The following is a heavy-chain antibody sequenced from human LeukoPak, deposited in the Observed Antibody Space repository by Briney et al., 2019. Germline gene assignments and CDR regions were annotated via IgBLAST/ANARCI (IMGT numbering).Heavy chain of an antibody. CDR1: GGTFSSYA. CDR2: IIPIFGTA. J-gene: IGHJ5*02. CDR3: ARKGELERPINWFDP. V-gene: IGHV1-69*13. D-gene: IGHD1-1*01. Sequence: GASVNVSCKASGGTFSSYAISWVRQAPGQGLEWMGGIIPIFGTANYAQKFQGRVTITADESTSTAYMELSSLRSEDTAVYYCARKGELERPINWFDPWGQGTLVTVSS.